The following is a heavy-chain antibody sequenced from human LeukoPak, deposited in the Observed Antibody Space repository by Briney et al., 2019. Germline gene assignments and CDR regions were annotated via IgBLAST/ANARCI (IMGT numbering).Heavy chain of an antibody. CDR1: GGSISSYY. CDR3: ARDSPPANYGMVLDV. Sequence: SETLSPTCTVSGGSISSYYWSWIRQPAGKGLEWIGRIYTSGSTNYNPSLKSRVTMSVDTSKNQFSLKLSSVTAADTAVYYCARDSPPANYGMVLDVWGQGTTATVSS. J-gene: IGHJ6*02. V-gene: IGHV4-4*07. D-gene: IGHD4-17*01. CDR2: IYTSGST.